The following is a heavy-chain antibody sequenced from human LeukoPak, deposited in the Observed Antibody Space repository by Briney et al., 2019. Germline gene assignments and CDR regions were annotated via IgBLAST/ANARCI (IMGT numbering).Heavy chain of an antibody. J-gene: IGHJ4*02. CDR2: MDSSGST. D-gene: IGHD5-12*01. V-gene: IGHV4-59*01. CDR1: GGSFSSYY. CDR3: TRAVGDSGYGRFSDC. Sequence: SETLSLTCAVSGGSFSSYYWTWIRQPPGKGLEWIGYMDSSGSTIYNPSLQSRLTMSLDTSKNQFSLRLSSVTAADTAIYYCTRAVGDSGYGRFSDCWGQGSLVTVSS.